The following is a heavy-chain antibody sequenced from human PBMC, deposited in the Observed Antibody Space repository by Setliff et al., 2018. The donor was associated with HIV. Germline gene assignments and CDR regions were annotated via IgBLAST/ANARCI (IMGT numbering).Heavy chain of an antibody. CDR1: GYTFTGYH. J-gene: IGHJ4*02. Sequence: ASVKVSCKASGYTFTGYHIHWVRQAPGQGLEWMGRINPNSGGTKYVQKFQGRVTMTRDTSISTAYMELTRLRSDDTAVYYCARAGGLGYTMVAWGQGAQVTVSS. V-gene: IGHV1-2*06. D-gene: IGHD2-8*01. CDR2: INPNSGGT. CDR3: ARAGGLGYTMVA.